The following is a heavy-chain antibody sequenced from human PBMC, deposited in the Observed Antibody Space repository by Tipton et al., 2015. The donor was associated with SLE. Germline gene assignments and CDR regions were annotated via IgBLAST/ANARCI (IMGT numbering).Heavy chain of an antibody. V-gene: IGHV5-51*03. D-gene: IGHD3-3*01. CDR1: GYTFTNYW. CDR2: IYPGDSDT. CDR3: ARLGAGRSVTPDWFDP. Sequence: QLVQSGAEVKKPGESLKISCKASGYTFTNYWIGWVRQMPGKGLEWMGMIYPGDSDTRYRPSFQGQVTILVDKSITTAYLQWSSLKASDTAMYYCARLGAGRSVTPDWFDPWGQGTLVTVSS. J-gene: IGHJ5*02.